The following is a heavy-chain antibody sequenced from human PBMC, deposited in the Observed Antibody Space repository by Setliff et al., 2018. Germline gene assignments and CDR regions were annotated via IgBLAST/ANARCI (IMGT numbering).Heavy chain of an antibody. V-gene: IGHV1-18*01. CDR3: ATFRGYTYGYDY. J-gene: IGHJ4*02. CDR2: ISVYNGYI. CDR1: GYTFTSSG. D-gene: IGHD5-18*01. Sequence: ASVKVSCKASGYTFTSSGISWVRQAPGQGLEWMGWISVYNGYIVYAQNFQGRVTMTTDASTSTAYMELRSLGSDDTAVYYCATFRGYTYGYDYWGQGTLVTVSS.